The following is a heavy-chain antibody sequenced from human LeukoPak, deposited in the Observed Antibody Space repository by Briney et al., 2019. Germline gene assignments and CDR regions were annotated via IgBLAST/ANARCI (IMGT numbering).Heavy chain of an antibody. Sequence: PGGSLRLSCAASGFTFRNYAMSWVRQAPGEGLEWVSAICGSGDVTYYADTVKGRFTIYRDNAKNTLYLQMNSLRAEDTAIYYCARDRSWDSSTYYSEYFLHWGQGSLVSVSA. CDR3: ARDRSWDSSTYYSEYFLH. J-gene: IGHJ1*01. CDR1: GFTFRNYA. V-gene: IGHV3-23*01. CDR2: ICGSGDVT. D-gene: IGHD2-2*01.